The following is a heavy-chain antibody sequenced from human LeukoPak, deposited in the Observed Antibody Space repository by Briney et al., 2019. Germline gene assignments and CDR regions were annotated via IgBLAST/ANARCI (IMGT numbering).Heavy chain of an antibody. D-gene: IGHD3-3*01. CDR2: IKSKTDGGTT. V-gene: IGHV3-15*01. CDR3: TTQYYDFWSGYSHAFDI. J-gene: IGHJ3*02. Sequence: GGSLRLSCAASGFTFSNAWMSWVRQAPGKGLEWVGRIKSKTDGGTTDYAAPVKGRFTISRDDSKNTLYLQMNSLKTEDTAVYYCTTQYYDFWSGYSHAFDIWGQGTMVTVSS. CDR1: GFTFSNAW.